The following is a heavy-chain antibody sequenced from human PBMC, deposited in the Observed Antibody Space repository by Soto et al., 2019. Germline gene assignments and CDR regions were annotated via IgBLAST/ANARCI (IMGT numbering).Heavy chain of an antibody. D-gene: IGHD3-16*01. CDR3: APTPFLRGAP. V-gene: IGHV3-53*01. J-gene: IGHJ3*01. Sequence: EVQLVESGGGLIQPGGSLRLSCEASGFTFSSNDMNWVRQAPGKGLEWVSLIWTSGSTAYADSVKGRFTISRDNSKSALYLHMRSLRADHTAVYYCAPTPFLRGAPWGQGTMVTVSS. CDR2: IWTSGST. CDR1: GFTFSSND.